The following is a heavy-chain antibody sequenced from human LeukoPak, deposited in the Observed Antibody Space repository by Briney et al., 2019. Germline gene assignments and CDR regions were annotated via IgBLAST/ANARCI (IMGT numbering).Heavy chain of an antibody. Sequence: KPSETLSLTCTVSGGAISSSDYYWSWIRQSPGKGLECIGYIHYTGSTNYNPSLKSRITISVETSKKQFSRKLKSVTDADTGVYYCARGGYYGSGNDFRFDPWGQGTLVTVSS. J-gene: IGHJ5*02. D-gene: IGHD3-10*01. CDR3: ARGGYYGSGNDFRFDP. V-gene: IGHV4-61*08. CDR2: IHYTGST. CDR1: GGAISSSDYY.